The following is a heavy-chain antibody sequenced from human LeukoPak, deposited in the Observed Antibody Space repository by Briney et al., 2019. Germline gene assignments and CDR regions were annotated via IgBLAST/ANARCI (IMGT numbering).Heavy chain of an antibody. V-gene: IGHV3-9*01. CDR2: ISWNGGSI. J-gene: IGHJ6*02. Sequence: PGGSLRLSCAASGFTFDDYAMHWVRQAPGKGLEWVSGISWNGGSIGYADSEKGRFTISRDNAKNSLYLQMNSLRAEDTALYYCAKEFLPFISDYYGMDVWGQGTTVTVSS. CDR3: AKEFLPFISDYYGMDV. CDR1: GFTFDDYA. D-gene: IGHD3-10*01.